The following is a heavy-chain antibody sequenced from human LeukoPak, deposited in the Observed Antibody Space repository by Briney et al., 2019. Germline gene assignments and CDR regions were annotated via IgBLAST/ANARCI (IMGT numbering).Heavy chain of an antibody. CDR1: GFTFSSYS. CDR2: ISSSSSTI. D-gene: IGHD4-23*01. CDR3: ARGPPLRWGGFDY. J-gene: IGHJ4*02. V-gene: IGHV3-48*01. Sequence: GGSLRLSCAASGFTFSSYSMNWVRQAPGKGLEWVSYISSSSSTIYYADSVKGRFTISRDNAKNSLYLQMNSLRAEDTAVYYCARGPPLRWGGFDYWGQGILVTVSS.